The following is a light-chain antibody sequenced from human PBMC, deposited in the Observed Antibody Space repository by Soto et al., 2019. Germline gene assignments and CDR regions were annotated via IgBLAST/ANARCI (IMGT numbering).Light chain of an antibody. V-gene: IGKV3-20*01. CDR3: HQYGSSPPYT. CDR1: QTFSSY. J-gene: IGKJ3*01. CDR2: GAS. Sequence: EIVLTQSPGTLSLSPGERATLSCRASQTFSSYLAWYQQKPGQAPRLLIYGASSRATGSPDRFSGSGSGTDFTLTISRLEPDAVAVYYCHQYGSSPPYTFGPGTKVDIK.